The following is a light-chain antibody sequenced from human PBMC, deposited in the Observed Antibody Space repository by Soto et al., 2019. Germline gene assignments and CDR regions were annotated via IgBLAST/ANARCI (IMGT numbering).Light chain of an antibody. CDR3: KKYGSSLWT. CDR2: GAS. V-gene: IGKV3-20*01. J-gene: IGKJ1*01. Sequence: EIVLTQSPGTLSLSPGERATPSCRASQSVSSSYFAWYQQRFGQAPRLLIYGASSRATGIPDRFSGSGSGTDFTLTISRLEPEDFAVYYCKKYGSSLWTFGQGTRVDIK. CDR1: QSVSSSY.